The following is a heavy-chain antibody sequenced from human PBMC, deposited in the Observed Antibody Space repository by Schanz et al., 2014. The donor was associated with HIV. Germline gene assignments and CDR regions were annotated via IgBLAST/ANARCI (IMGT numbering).Heavy chain of an antibody. J-gene: IGHJ4*02. D-gene: IGHD1-26*01. CDR3: ASTRERYSGATSGFDY. Sequence: EVQLMESGGGLVKPGGSLRLSCAAGGFTSSDYTMNWVRQAPGKGLEWVSSISSSSGYIRYADSVRGRFTISRDNAKNTLFLHMNSLRDEDTAVYYCASTRERYSGATSGFDYWGQGTLVTVST. CDR2: ISSSSGYI. CDR1: GFTSSDYT. V-gene: IGHV3-21*01.